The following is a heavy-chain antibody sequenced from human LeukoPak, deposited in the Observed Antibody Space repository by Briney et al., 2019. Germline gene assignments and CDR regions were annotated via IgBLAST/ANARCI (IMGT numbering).Heavy chain of an antibody. Sequence: SEALSLTCAVYGGSFSGYYWSWIRQPPGKGLEWIGEINHSGSTNYNPSLKSRVTISVDTSKNQFSLKLSSVTAADTAVYYCARGGDIVVVVAAPGWYFDLWGRGTLVTVSS. V-gene: IGHV4-34*01. J-gene: IGHJ2*01. D-gene: IGHD2-15*01. CDR3: ARGGDIVVVVAAPGWYFDL. CDR2: INHSGST. CDR1: GGSFSGYY.